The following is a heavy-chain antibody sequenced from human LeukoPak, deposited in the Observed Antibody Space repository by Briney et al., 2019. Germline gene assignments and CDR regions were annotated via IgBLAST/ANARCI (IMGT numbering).Heavy chain of an antibody. D-gene: IGHD3-16*01. J-gene: IGHJ3*02. CDR1: GFTFSSYS. CDR3: ARSGSKYYDYVLGSFTDAFDN. Sequence: GGSLRLSCAASGFTFSSYSMNWVRQAPGKGLEWVSSISSSSSYIYYADSVKGRFTISRDNAKNSLYLQMNSLRAEEPAVYYRARSGSKYYDYVLGSFTDAFDNLGQGTMVTVSS. CDR2: ISSSSSYI. V-gene: IGHV3-21*01.